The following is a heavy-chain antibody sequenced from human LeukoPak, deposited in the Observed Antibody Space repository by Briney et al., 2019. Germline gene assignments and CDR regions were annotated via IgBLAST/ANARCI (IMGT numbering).Heavy chain of an antibody. Sequence: GASVKVSCKASGGTFSSYAISWVRQAPGQGLEWMGGIIPIFGTANYAQKFQGRVTITADESTSTAYMELSSLRSEDTAVYYCARDSSGWQYAFDYWGQGTLVTVSS. V-gene: IGHV1-69*01. J-gene: IGHJ4*02. D-gene: IGHD6-19*01. CDR3: ARDSSGWQYAFDY. CDR1: GGTFSSYA. CDR2: IIPIFGTA.